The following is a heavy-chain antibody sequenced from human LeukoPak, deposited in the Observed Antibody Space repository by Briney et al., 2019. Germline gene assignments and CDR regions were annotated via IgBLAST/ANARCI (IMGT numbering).Heavy chain of an antibody. CDR3: ARRTTIVVVPAAKGFYAFDI. CDR2: IYYSGST. D-gene: IGHD2-2*01. V-gene: IGHV4-39*01. Sequence: SETLSLTCTVSGGSISSSSYYWGWIRQPPGKGLEWIGSIYYSGSTYYNPSLKSRVTISVDTSKNQFSLKLSSVTAADTAVYYCARRTTIVVVPAAKGFYAFDIWGQGTMVTVSS. J-gene: IGHJ3*02. CDR1: GGSISSSSYY.